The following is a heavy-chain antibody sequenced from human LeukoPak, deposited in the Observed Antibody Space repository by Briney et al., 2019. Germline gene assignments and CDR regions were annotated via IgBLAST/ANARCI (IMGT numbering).Heavy chain of an antibody. Sequence: PSETLSLTCTVSGGSISSSSYYWGWIRQPPGKGLEWIGSIYYSGSTYYNPSLKSRVTISVDTSKNQFSLKLSSVTAADTAVYYCARTGDSDYGPSYPWGQGTLVTVSS. CDR1: GGSISSSSYY. D-gene: IGHD5-12*01. CDR2: IYYSGST. V-gene: IGHV4-39*07. J-gene: IGHJ5*02. CDR3: ARTGDSDYGPSYP.